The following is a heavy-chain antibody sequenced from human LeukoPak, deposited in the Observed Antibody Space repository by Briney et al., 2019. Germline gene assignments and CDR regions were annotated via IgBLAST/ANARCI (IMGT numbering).Heavy chain of an antibody. J-gene: IGHJ4*02. D-gene: IGHD2-2*01. CDR3: ARGGLSRFIVVVPEGFDY. Sequence: GGSLRVSCAASGFTFSSYAMHWARQAPGKGLEWVAVISYDGSNKYYADSVKGRFTISRDNSKNTLYLQMNSLRAEDTAVYYCARGGLSRFIVVVPEGFDYWGQGTLVTVSS. V-gene: IGHV3-30*01. CDR2: ISYDGSNK. CDR1: GFTFSSYA.